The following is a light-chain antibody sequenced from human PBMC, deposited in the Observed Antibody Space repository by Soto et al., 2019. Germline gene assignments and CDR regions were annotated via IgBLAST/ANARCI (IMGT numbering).Light chain of an antibody. CDR1: QSVSSY. CDR3: QHRSNWPLT. CDR2: DAS. Sequence: EIVLTQSPATLSLSPGEGATLSCRASQSVSSYLAWYQQKPGQAPRLLIYDASNRATGIPARFSGSGSGTDFTLTISSLEPEDFAVYYCQHRSNWPLTLGGGTKVDIK. V-gene: IGKV3-11*01. J-gene: IGKJ4*01.